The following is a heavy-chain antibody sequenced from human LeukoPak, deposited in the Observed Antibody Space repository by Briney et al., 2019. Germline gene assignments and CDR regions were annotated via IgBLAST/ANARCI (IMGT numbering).Heavy chain of an antibody. D-gene: IGHD3-22*01. CDR2: INDSGCT. CDR1: GGSFSGYY. Sequence: SETLSLTCAVYGGSFSGYYWSWIRQLPGKGLEWIGEINDSGCTNYNPTLKSRVTISVDTSKNQFSLKLSSVTAADTAVYYCARYYDSSGYDYWGQGTLVTVSS. CDR3: ARYYDSSGYDY. V-gene: IGHV4-34*01. J-gene: IGHJ4*02.